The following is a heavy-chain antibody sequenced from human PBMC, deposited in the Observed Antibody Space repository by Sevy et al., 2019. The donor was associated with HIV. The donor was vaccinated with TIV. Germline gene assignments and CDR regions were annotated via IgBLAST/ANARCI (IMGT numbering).Heavy chain of an antibody. J-gene: IGHJ4*02. D-gene: IGHD2-15*01. CDR1: GGSISNYY. CDR3: ARGFSSGGSSYCFDN. V-gene: IGHV4-4*07. CDR2: IYSSGST. Sequence: SETLSLTCTVSGGSISNYYWTWIRQPAGKGLEWIGRIYSSGSTDYNPSLRSRVTMSVDMSKNQFSLKLSSVTAADTAVYYCARGFSSGGSSYCFDNWGQGALVTVSS.